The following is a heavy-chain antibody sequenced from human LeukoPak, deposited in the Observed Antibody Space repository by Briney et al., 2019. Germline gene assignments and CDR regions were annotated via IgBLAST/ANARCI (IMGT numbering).Heavy chain of an antibody. CDR1: GYTLTGYY. J-gene: IGHJ5*02. CDR2: INPNSGDT. V-gene: IGHV1-2*02. CDR3: ARGSIVVVPAASVFDP. Sequence: GASVKVSCKASGYTLTGYYLHWVRQAPRQGLEWMGWINPNSGDTNFAQKFQGRVTMTRDTSINTAYMELSRLRSDDTAVYYCARGSIVVVPAASVFDPWGQGTLVTVSP. D-gene: IGHD2-2*01.